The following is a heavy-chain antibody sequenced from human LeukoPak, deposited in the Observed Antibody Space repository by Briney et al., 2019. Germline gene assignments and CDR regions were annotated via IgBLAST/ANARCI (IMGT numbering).Heavy chain of an antibody. CDR2: IYTSGST. CDR1: GGSISSGSYY. D-gene: IGHD2-2*01. J-gene: IGHJ4*02. CDR3: ARFSSLDRESFDY. Sequence: SQTLSLTCTVSGGSISSGSYYWSWIRQPAGKGLEWIGRIYTSGSTNYNPSLKSRVTISVDTSKNQFSLKLSSVTAADTAVYYCARFSSLDRESFDYWGQGTLVTVSS. V-gene: IGHV4-61*02.